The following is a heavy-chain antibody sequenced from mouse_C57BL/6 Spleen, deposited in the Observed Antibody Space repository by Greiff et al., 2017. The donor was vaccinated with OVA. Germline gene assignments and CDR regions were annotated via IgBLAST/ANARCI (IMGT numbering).Heavy chain of an antibody. D-gene: IGHD4-1*01. Sequence: EVQRVESEGGLVQPGSSMKLSCTASGFTFSDYYMAWVRQVPEKGLEWVANINYDGSSTYYLDSLKSRFIISRDNAKNILYLQMSSLKSEDTATYYCARETLANWNAMDYWGQGTSVTVSS. CDR1: GFTFSDYY. J-gene: IGHJ4*01. CDR3: ARETLANWNAMDY. V-gene: IGHV5-16*01. CDR2: INYDGSST.